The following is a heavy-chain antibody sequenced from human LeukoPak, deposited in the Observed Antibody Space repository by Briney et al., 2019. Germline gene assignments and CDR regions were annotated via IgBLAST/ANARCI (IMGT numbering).Heavy chain of an antibody. V-gene: IGHV1-8*01. J-gene: IGHJ6*03. CDR2: MNPNSGNK. Sequence: APVKVSCKASGYSFTNFDINWVRQATGQGLEWMGWMNPNSGNKGYAQKFQGRVTMTMNTSITTAYMELSSLRSEDTAVYYCARGPQWRGDYYYMDVWGRGTAVTVSS. D-gene: IGHD6-19*01. CDR3: ARGPQWRGDYYYMDV. CDR1: GYSFTNFD.